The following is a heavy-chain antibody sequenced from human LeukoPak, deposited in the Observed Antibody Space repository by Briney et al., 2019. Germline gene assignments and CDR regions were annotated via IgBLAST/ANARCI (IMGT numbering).Heavy chain of an antibody. V-gene: IGHV3-23*01. J-gene: IGHJ4*02. Sequence: GGSLRLSCAASAFTFGNYAMSWVRQAPGKGLEWVSAITGGGGGTYYADSVKGRFTISRDNSKNTLYLQMNGLRAEDTAVYYCAKGTWIQLWSFDYWGQGTLVTVSS. CDR1: AFTFGNYA. CDR3: AKGTWIQLWSFDY. CDR2: ITGGGGGT. D-gene: IGHD5-18*01.